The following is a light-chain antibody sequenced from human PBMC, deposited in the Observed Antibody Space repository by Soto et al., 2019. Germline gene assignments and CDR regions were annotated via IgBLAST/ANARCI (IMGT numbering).Light chain of an antibody. J-gene: IGKJ4*01. V-gene: IGKV3-11*01. Sequence: EIVLTQSPATLSLSPGARAILSCRVSQSVSNYLAWYQQKPGQAPRLRIYDASNRATGIPARFSGSGSGTDFTLTISSLEPEDFAVYYCQQRSNWPLLTFGGGTKVEIK. CDR1: QSVSNY. CDR2: DAS. CDR3: QQRSNWPLLT.